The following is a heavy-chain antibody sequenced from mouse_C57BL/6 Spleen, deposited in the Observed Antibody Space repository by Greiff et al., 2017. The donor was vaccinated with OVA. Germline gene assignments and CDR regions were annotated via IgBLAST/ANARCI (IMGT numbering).Heavy chain of an antibody. Sequence: VQLQQPGAELVKPGASVKMSCKASGYTFTSYWITWVKQRPGQGLEWIGDIYPGSGSTNYNEKFKSKATLTVDTSSSTAYMQLSSLTSEDSAVYYCATSYYSNYEVYYFDYWGQGTTLTVSS. J-gene: IGHJ2*01. V-gene: IGHV1-55*01. CDR1: GYTFTSYW. CDR2: IYPGSGST. CDR3: ATSYYSNYEVYYFDY. D-gene: IGHD2-5*01.